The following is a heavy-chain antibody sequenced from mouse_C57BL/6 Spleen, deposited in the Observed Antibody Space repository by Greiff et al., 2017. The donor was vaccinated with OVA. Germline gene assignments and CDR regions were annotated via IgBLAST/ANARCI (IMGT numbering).Heavy chain of an antibody. CDR1: GYTFTSYW. V-gene: IGHV1-50*01. J-gene: IGHJ2*01. Sequence: VQLQESGAELVKPGASVKLSCKASGYTFTSYWMQWVKQRPGQGLEWIGEIDPSDSYTNYNQKFKGKATLTVDTSSSTAYMQLSSLTSEDSAVYYCARSFITTVVADYWGQGTTLTVSS. D-gene: IGHD1-1*01. CDR3: ARSFITTVVADY. CDR2: IDPSDSYT.